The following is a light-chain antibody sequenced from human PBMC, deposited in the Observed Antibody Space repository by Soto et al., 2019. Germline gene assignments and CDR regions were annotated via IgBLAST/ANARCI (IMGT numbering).Light chain of an antibody. J-gene: IGKJ4*01. CDR2: AAS. CDR3: QQVNSHPLT. Sequence: DIQLTQSSSFLSASVGDRVTITCRASQGIGTYVAWYQQKPATAPNLLIYAASTLQSGVPSRFSGSGSGTELTLTISSLQPEDFATYYCQQVNSHPLTFGGGTKV. CDR1: QGIGTY. V-gene: IGKV1-9*01.